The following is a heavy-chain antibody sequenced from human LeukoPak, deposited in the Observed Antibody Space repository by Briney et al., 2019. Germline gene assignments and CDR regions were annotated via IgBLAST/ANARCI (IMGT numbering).Heavy chain of an antibody. CDR1: GYSISSGFY. V-gene: IGHV4-38-2*02. Sequence: PSETLSLTCTVSGYSISSGFYWGWIRQSPGKGLDWIGSIHYSKITFYNPSLKSRVTMSLDTSKNQFSLKLSSVTAADTAVYYCAREQPGYSSGWQFHFDYWGQGTLVTVFS. J-gene: IGHJ4*02. CDR2: IHYSKIT. D-gene: IGHD6-19*01. CDR3: AREQPGYSSGWQFHFDY.